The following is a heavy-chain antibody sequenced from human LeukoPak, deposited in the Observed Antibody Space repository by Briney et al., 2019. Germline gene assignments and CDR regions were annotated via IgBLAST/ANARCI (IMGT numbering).Heavy chain of an antibody. D-gene: IGHD3-22*01. CDR2: IKSKTDGGTT. CDR3: TTRGGYYDSSGYFEPRDY. Sequence: PGGSLRLSCSASGFVFTIYTMYWVRQAPGKGLEWVGRIKSKTDGGTTDYAAPVKGRFTISRDDSKNTLYLQMNSLKTEDTAVYYCTTRGGYYDSSGYFEPRDYWGQGTLVTVSS. J-gene: IGHJ4*02. V-gene: IGHV3-15*07. CDR1: GFVFTIYT.